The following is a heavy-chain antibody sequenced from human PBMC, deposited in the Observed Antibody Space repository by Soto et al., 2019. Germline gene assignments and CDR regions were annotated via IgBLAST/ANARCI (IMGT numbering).Heavy chain of an antibody. V-gene: IGHV4-34*01. CDR1: GGSFSGYY. D-gene: IGHD6-13*01. J-gene: IGHJ6*02. CDR2: INHSGST. Sequence: SETLSLTCAVYGGSFSGYYWSWIRQPPGKGLEWIGEINHSGSTNYNPSLKSRVTISVDTSKNQFSLKLSSVTAADTAVYYCARTAAGSTERFYYYGMDVWGQGTTVTVSS. CDR3: ARTAAGSTERFYYYGMDV.